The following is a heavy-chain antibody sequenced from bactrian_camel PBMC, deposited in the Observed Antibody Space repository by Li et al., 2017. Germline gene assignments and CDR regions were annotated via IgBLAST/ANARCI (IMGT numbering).Heavy chain of an antibody. J-gene: IGHJ4*01. CDR3: ARGERYGVGRMYR. CDR2: IYSDADRT. D-gene: IGHD3*01. CDR1: GFTFSNYA. V-gene: IGHV3S31*01. Sequence: VQLVESGGGLVQPGGSLRLSCVASGFTFSNYAMMWVRQAPGKGLEWVSGIYSDADRTLYATSVKGRCTISRDNAKSTLYLQLNSLKTEDTAIYFCARGERYGVGRMYRWGQGTQVTVS.